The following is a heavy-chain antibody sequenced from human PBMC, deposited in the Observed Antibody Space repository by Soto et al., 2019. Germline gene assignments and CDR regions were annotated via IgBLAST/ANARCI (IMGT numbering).Heavy chain of an antibody. CDR3: TRDLNGGNPFEY. CDR2: IDPGSGRA. Sequence: QVQLVQSGAEVKKPGASVRVSCKPSGYTLRNYAIHWVRQAAGQSLEWLAWIDPGSGRATDSQKVQGRIIVARDNSATTFSMDPTSLTSEDTAVYFWTRDLNGGNPFEYWGQGALVIVSS. J-gene: IGHJ4*02. V-gene: IGHV1-3*01. D-gene: IGHD2-8*01. CDR1: GYTLRNYA.